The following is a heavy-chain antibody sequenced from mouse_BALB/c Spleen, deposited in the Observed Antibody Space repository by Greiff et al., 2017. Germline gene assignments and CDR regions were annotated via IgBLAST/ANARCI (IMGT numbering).Heavy chain of an antibody. CDR2: IWSGGST. D-gene: IGHD4-1*01. CDR1: GFSLTSYG. Sequence: VQRVESGPGLVQPSQSLSITCTVSGFSLTSYGVHWVRQSPGKGLEWLGVIWSGGSTDYNAAFISRLSISKDNSKSQVFFKMNSLQANDTAIYYCASLTGTGAMDYWGQGTSVTVSS. J-gene: IGHJ4*01. V-gene: IGHV2-2*02. CDR3: ASLTGTGAMDY.